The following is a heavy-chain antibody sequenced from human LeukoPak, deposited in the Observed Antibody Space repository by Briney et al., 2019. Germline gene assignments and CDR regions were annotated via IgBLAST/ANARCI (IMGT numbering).Heavy chain of an antibody. V-gene: IGHV4-59*01. CDR3: ARVEEGYGSGRRENYYYYYMDV. Sequence: SETLSLTCTVSGGAISSYYWSWIRQPPGKGLEWIGYIHYSGSTNYNPSLKSRVTISVDTSKNQFSLKLTSVTAADTAVYYCARVEEGYGSGRRENYYYYYMDVWGKGTTVTISS. CDR1: GGAISSYY. D-gene: IGHD3-10*01. J-gene: IGHJ6*03. CDR2: IHYSGST.